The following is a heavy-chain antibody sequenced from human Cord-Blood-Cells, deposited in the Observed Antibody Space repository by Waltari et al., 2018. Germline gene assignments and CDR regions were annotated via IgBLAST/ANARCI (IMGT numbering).Heavy chain of an antibody. Sequence: QVQLVQSGAEVKKPGSSVKVSCKASGGTFSSYAISWVRQAPGRGLEWMGGIIPIFGTANYAQKFQSRVTITADESTSTAYMELSSLISEDTAVYYCARGPIPLDWDPAFDIWGQGTMVTVSS. J-gene: IGHJ3*02. CDR2: IIPIFGTA. V-gene: IGHV1-69*01. CDR1: GGTFSSYA. CDR3: ARGPIPLDWDPAFDI. D-gene: IGHD2-21*01.